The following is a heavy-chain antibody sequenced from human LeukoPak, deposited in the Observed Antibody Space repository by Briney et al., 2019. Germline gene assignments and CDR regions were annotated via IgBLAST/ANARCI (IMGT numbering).Heavy chain of an antibody. D-gene: IGHD2-2*01. CDR1: GFAFSSYG. CDR2: IRYDGSNK. CDR3: AKAVCSTSCPFDY. V-gene: IGHV3-30*02. Sequence: GGSLRLSCAASGFAFSSYGMHWVRQAPGKGLEWVAFIRYDGSNKYYADSVKGRFTISGDNSKNTLYLQMNSLRAEDTAVYYCAKAVCSTSCPFDYWGQGTLVTVSS. J-gene: IGHJ4*02.